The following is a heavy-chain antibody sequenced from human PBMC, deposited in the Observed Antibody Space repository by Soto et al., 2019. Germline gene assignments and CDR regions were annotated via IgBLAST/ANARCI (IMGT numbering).Heavy chain of an antibody. Sequence: ASVKVSCKASGYTFTSYGISWLRQAPGQGLEWMGWISAYNGNTNYAQKLQGRVTMTTDTSTSTAYMELRSLRSDDTAVYYCARNIAAADPNDYWGQGTLVTVSS. J-gene: IGHJ4*02. CDR2: ISAYNGNT. D-gene: IGHD6-13*01. V-gene: IGHV1-18*01. CDR1: GYTFTSYG. CDR3: ARNIAAADPNDY.